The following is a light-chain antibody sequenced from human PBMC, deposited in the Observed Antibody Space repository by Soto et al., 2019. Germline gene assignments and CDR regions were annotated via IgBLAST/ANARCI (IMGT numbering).Light chain of an antibody. CDR3: QQYNSYPWT. V-gene: IGKV1-5*03. CDR2: KAS. J-gene: IGKJ1*01. CDR1: QSISSW. Sequence: DIQMTQSPSTLSASVGDKVTITCRASQSISSWLAWYQQKPGKAPKLLIYKASTLESGVPSNFSGSGSGTEFTLSIRSLQPEDFATYYCQQYNSYPWTFGQGTKVDVK.